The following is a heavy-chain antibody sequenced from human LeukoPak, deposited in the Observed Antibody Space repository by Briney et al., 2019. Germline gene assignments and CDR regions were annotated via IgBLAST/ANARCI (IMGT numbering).Heavy chain of an antibody. J-gene: IGHJ6*03. Sequence: PGGSLRLSCAASGFTFSSYTMNWVRQPPGKGLEWVSNIGTSSTTIYYADSVKGRFTISRDNAKNSLYLQMNSLRADNTAVYYCARFAAGGSYYMDVWGKGTTVTVSS. D-gene: IGHD6-25*01. CDR3: ARFAAGGSYYMDV. V-gene: IGHV3-48*01. CDR2: IGTSSTTI. CDR1: GFTFSSYT.